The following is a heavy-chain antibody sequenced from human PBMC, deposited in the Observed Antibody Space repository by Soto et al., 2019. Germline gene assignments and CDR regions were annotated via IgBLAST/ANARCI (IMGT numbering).Heavy chain of an antibody. CDR3: ARHPRQYYYDSSGYSYFDY. CDR1: GYSFTSYW. J-gene: IGHJ4*02. V-gene: IGHV5-51*01. Sequence: GESLKISCKGSGYSFTSYWIGWVRQMPGKGLEWMGIIYPGDSDTRYSPSFQGQVTISAAKSISTAYLQWSSLKASDTAMYYGARHPRQYYYDSSGYSYFDYWGQGTLVTVSS. D-gene: IGHD3-22*01. CDR2: IYPGDSDT.